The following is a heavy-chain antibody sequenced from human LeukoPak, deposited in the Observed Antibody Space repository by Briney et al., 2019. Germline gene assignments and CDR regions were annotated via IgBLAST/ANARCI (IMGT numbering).Heavy chain of an antibody. CDR1: GFTFSSYS. V-gene: IGHV3-48*04. CDR3: ARRSFTYYDYVWGSYRPTKALDY. CDR2: ISSSSSTI. Sequence: GGSLRLSCAASGFTFSSYSMNWVRQAPGKGLEWVSYISSSSSTIYYADSVKGRFTISRDNAKNSLYLQMNSLRAEDTAVYYCARRSFTYYDYVWGSYRPTKALDYWGQGTLVTVSS. D-gene: IGHD3-16*02. J-gene: IGHJ4*02.